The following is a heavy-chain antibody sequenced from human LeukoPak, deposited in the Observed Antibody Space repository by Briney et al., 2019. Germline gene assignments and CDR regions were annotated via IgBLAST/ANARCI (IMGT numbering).Heavy chain of an antibody. CDR2: INPDGSTT. J-gene: IGHJ5*01. CDR3: VNYNWHSLYDS. D-gene: IGHD1-7*01. Sequence: GGSLRLSCAASGFTFSSYSMNWVRQAPGKGLVWVSFINPDGSTTNYADSVKGRFTISRDNAKNALYLQMNSLRAEDTAVYYCVNYNWHSLYDSWGQGTLVTVSS. CDR1: GFTFSSYS. V-gene: IGHV3-74*01.